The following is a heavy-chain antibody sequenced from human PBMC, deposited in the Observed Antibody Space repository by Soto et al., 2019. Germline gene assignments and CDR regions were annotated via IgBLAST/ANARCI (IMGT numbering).Heavy chain of an antibody. V-gene: IGHV4-30-4*01. J-gene: IGHJ6*02. CDR3: ASSSLYGMEV. CDR2: IYYGGNT. CDR1: GGSISSGYYY. Sequence: QVQLQESGPGLVKPSQTLSLTCSVSGGSISSGYYYWSWIRQRPGKGLEWIGNIYYGGNTYYNPSLKSRLIISIATSKNPFSLKVGSVTAADTAVYYCASSSLYGMEVWGQGTTVTVSS.